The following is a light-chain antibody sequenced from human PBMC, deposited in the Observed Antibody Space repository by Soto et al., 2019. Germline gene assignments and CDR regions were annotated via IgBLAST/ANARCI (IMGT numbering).Light chain of an antibody. CDR2: KAS. CDR1: QSINNW. Sequence: DIQMTQSPSTLSASVGDRVTITCRASQSINNWLAWYQQKPGKAPKLFIFKASTLESGVPSRFSGSGSGTEFTLSMSSLQPDDFANYFCQQYESFPRTFGQGTKVEIK. V-gene: IGKV1-5*03. CDR3: QQYESFPRT. J-gene: IGKJ1*01.